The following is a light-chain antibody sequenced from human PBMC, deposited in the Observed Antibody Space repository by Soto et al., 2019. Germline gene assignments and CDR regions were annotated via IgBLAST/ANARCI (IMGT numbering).Light chain of an antibody. CDR2: AAS. CDR1: QSISNH. CDR3: QQSYSSPPT. Sequence: DIPITQSPSSVASSVQDRCMTTCRASQSISNHLNWYQQKPGKAPKLLIFAASSLQSGVPSRFSGSRSGPDFTLTISSLQPEDFATYYCQQSYSSPPTFGQGTKVDIK. V-gene: IGKV1-39*01. J-gene: IGKJ1*01.